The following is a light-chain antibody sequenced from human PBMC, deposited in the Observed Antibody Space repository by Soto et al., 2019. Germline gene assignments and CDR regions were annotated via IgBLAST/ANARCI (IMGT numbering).Light chain of an antibody. Sequence: EIVMTQSPATLSVSPGGRATLSCRASQSVSSSYLAWYQQKPGQAPRLLIYGASTRATGIPARFSGSGSGTEFTLTINSLQSEDFAVYYCQQYNNWPRTFGQGTKVDIK. CDR3: QQYNNWPRT. J-gene: IGKJ1*01. CDR2: GAS. V-gene: IGKV3-15*01. CDR1: QSVSSSY.